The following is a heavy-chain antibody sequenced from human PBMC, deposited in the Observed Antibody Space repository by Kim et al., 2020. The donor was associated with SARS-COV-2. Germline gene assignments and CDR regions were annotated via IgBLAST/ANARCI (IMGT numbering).Heavy chain of an antibody. Sequence: GGSLRLSCAASGFTFSNAWMSWVRQAPGKGLEWVGRIKSKTDGGTTDYAAPVKGRFTISRDDSKNTLYLQMNSLKTEDTAVYYCTTDFLHGDYDRGPTPWGQGTLVTVSS. V-gene: IGHV3-15*01. CDR3: TTDFLHGDYDRGPTP. J-gene: IGHJ5*02. CDR2: IKSKTDGGTT. CDR1: GFTFSNAW. D-gene: IGHD4-17*01.